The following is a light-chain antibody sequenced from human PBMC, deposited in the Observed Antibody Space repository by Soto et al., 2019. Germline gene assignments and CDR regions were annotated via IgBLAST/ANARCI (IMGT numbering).Light chain of an antibody. J-gene: IGKJ1*01. CDR1: QSITSW. CDR2: DAS. CDR3: QQYNSYSWT. V-gene: IGKV1-5*01. Sequence: DIQMTQSPSTLSAPVGDRVTITCRASQSITSWLAWYQQKPGKAPKLLIYDASSLESGVPSRFSGSGSGTDSTLTISSLQPDDFATYYCQQYNSYSWTFGQGTKVDIK.